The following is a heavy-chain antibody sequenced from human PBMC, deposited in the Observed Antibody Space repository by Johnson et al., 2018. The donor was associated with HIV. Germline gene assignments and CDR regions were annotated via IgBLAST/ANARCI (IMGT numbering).Heavy chain of an antibody. V-gene: IGHV3-15*01. D-gene: IGHD1-26*01. CDR3: AREGAWEVRPGAFDI. CDR1: GFTFSDYY. Sequence: VQLVESGGGLVKPGGSLRLSCAASGFTFSDYYMSWIRQAPGKGLEWVGRIKSKTDGGTTDYADPVKGRFTISRDDSKTTLVLQMNSLRAEDTAVYYCAREGAWEVRPGAFDIWGQGTMVTVSS. J-gene: IGHJ3*02. CDR2: IKSKTDGGTT.